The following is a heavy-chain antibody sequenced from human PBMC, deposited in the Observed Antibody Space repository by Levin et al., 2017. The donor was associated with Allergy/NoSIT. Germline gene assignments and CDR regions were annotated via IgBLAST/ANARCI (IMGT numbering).Heavy chain of an antibody. CDR2: ISGSGDGT. V-gene: IGHV3-23*01. Sequence: AGESLKISCAASGFSFSTYAMTWVRQAPGRGLEWVSGISGSGDGTYYADSVKGRFTISRDNSKNTLYLQVDSLRAEDTAVYYCAKETGLAGGVSFDCWGQGTLVTVSS. CDR1: GFSFSTYA. J-gene: IGHJ4*02. D-gene: IGHD2-8*02. CDR3: AKETGLAGGVSFDC.